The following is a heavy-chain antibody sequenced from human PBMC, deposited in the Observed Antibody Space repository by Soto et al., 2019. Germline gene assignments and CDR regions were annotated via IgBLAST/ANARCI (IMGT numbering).Heavy chain of an antibody. CDR1: GFTFSNYY. CDR2: LSSSSSYI. Sequence: EVQLVESGGGLVKPGGSLRLSCVASGFTFSNYYMNWVRQAPGKGLEWVSSLSSSSSYIYYADSVKGRFTISRDNAKNSLYLQMNSLRVEDTAVYYCARDLMENEGPRGDDYWGQGTLVTVSA. J-gene: IGHJ4*02. D-gene: IGHD3-10*01. CDR3: ARDLMENEGPRGDDY. V-gene: IGHV3-21*06.